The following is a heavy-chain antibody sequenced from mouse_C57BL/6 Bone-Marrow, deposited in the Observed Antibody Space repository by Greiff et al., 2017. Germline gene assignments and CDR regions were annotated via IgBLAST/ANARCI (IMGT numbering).Heavy chain of an antibody. V-gene: IGHV5-2*01. CDR2: LNSDGGST. J-gene: IGHJ4*01. CDR3: ARHHGNYYAMDY. D-gene: IGHD2-1*01. Sequence: EVKVVESGGGLVQPGESLKLSCESNEYEFPSHDMSWVRKTPEKRLELVAALNSDGGSTYYPDTMERRFIISRDNTKKTLYLQMSSLRSEDTALYYCARHHGNYYAMDYWGQGTSVTVSS. CDR1: EYEFPSHD.